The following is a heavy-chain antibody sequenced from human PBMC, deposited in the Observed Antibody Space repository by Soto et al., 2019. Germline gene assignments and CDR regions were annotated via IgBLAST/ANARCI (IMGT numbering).Heavy chain of an antibody. CDR3: VHSRCGGDCLQSYSAHYYYGLDV. D-gene: IGHD2-21*02. V-gene: IGHV2-5*02. CDR2: IYWDDDK. J-gene: IGHJ6*02. Sequence: QITLKESGPTLVKPTQTLTLTCTISGFSLSTGGVGVGWIRQPPGKALEWLALIYWDDDKRYSPSLKSRLTITKDNPKSLVVLTMINMDPVDTATYYCVHSRCGGDCLQSYSAHYYYGLDVWGQGTTVTVSS. CDR1: GFSLSTGGVG.